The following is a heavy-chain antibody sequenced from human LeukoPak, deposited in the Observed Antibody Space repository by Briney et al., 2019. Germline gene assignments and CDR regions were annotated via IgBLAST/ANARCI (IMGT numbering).Heavy chain of an antibody. CDR2: MRYDGSNI. Sequence: GGSLRLSCGASGFTFSNYGKHWVRQAPGKGLEWVAFMRYDGSNIYYADSAKGRFTISRDNSKNTLYLQMNSLRIEDTAVYYCARDRGRPLEFVKGSDNWGQGTLVTVSS. D-gene: IGHD3-10*01. J-gene: IGHJ4*02. CDR1: GFTFSNYG. CDR3: ARDRGRPLEFVKGSDN. V-gene: IGHV3-30*02.